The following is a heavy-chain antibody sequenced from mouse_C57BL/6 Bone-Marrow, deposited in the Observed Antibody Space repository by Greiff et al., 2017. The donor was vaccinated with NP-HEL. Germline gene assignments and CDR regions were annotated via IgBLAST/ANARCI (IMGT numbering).Heavy chain of an antibody. D-gene: IGHD1-1*01. V-gene: IGHV1-50*01. CDR3: ARKAYYGRSYEFAY. Sequence: VKLQQPGAELVKPGASVKLSCKASGYTFTTYWMQWVKQRPGQGLERIGEIDPSDSYTNYNQKFKGKATLTVDTSSSTAYMQLSSLTSEDSAVYYCARKAYYGRSYEFAYWGQGTLVTVSA. J-gene: IGHJ3*01. CDR2: IDPSDSYT. CDR1: GYTFTTYW.